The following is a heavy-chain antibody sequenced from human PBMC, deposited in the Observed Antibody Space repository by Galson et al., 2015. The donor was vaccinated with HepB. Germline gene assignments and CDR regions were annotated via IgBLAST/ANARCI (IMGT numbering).Heavy chain of an antibody. CDR2: IYYSGST. V-gene: IGHV4-31*03. Sequence: TLSLTCTVSGGSISSGGYYWSWIRQHPGKGLEWIGYIYYSGSTYYNPSLKSRVTISVDTSKNQFSLKLSSVTAADTAVYYCAREGVTAGTDYWGQGTLVTVSS. J-gene: IGHJ4*02. D-gene: IGHD6-13*01. CDR1: GGSISSGGYY. CDR3: AREGVTAGTDY.